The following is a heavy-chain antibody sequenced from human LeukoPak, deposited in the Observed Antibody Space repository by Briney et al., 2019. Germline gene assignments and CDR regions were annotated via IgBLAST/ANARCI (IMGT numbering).Heavy chain of an antibody. CDR2: INPSGGST. Sequence: GASVKASCKASGYTFTSYYMHWVRQAPGQGLEWMGIINPSGGSTSYAQKFQGRVTMTRDTSISTAYMELSRLRSDDTAVYYCARDLGGILDYWGQGTLVTVSS. D-gene: IGHD1-26*01. J-gene: IGHJ4*02. CDR3: ARDLGGILDY. CDR1: GYTFTSYY. V-gene: IGHV1-46*01.